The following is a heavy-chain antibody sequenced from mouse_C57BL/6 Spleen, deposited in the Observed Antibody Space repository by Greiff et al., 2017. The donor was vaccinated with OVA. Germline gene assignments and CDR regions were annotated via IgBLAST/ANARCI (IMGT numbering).Heavy chain of an antibody. J-gene: IGHJ4*01. CDR3: AREDYYGSSHYAMDY. CDR1: GYAFSSSW. Sequence: QVQLQQSGPELVKPGASVKISCKASGYAFSSSWMNWVKQRPGKGLEWIGRIYPGDGDTKYNGKFKGKATLTADKSSSTAYMQLSSLTSEDSAVYFCAREDYYGSSHYAMDYWGQGTSVTVSS. V-gene: IGHV1-82*01. CDR2: IYPGDGDT. D-gene: IGHD1-1*01.